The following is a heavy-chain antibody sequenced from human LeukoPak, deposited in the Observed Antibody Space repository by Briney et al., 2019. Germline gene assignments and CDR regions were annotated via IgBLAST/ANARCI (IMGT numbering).Heavy chain of an antibody. J-gene: IGHJ3*02. D-gene: IGHD5-18*01. CDR1: GGSISSYY. CDR2: IYYSGST. V-gene: IGHV4-59*01. CDR3: ARDLWLSKNAFDI. Sequence: SETLSLTCTVSGGSISSYYWSWIRQPPGKGLEWIGYIYYSGSTNYNPSLKSRVTISVDTSKNQLSLKLSSVTAADTAVYYCARDLWLSKNAFDIWGQGTMVTVSS.